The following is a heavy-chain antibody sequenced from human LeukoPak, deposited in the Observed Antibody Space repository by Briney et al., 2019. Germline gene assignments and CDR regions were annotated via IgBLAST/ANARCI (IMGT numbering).Heavy chain of an antibody. CDR1: GFTFSSYA. CDR3: ARDSTPYYYDSSALDY. D-gene: IGHD3-22*01. J-gene: IGHJ4*02. CDR2: ISYDGSNK. Sequence: PGGSLRLSCAASGFTFSSYAMHWVRQAPGKGLEWVAVISYDGSNKYYADSVKGRFTISRDNSKNTLYLQMNSLRAEDTAVYYCARDSTPYYYDSSALDYWGQGTLVTVSS. V-gene: IGHV3-30-3*01.